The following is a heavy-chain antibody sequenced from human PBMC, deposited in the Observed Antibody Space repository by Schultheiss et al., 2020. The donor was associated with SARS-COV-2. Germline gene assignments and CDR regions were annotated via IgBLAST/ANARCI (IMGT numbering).Heavy chain of an antibody. CDR2: INHSGST. Sequence: SETLSLTCAVYGGSLSGYYWSWIRQPPGKGLEWIGEINHSGSTNYNPSLKSRVTISVDTSKNQFSLKLSSVTAADTAVYYCARERMVRGVSEFDYWGQGTLVTVSS. D-gene: IGHD3-10*01. J-gene: IGHJ4*02. V-gene: IGHV4-34*01. CDR1: GGSLSGYY. CDR3: ARERMVRGVSEFDY.